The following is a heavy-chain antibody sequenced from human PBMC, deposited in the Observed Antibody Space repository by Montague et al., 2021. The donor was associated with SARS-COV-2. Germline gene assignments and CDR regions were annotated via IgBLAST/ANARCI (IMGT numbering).Heavy chain of an antibody. J-gene: IGHJ4*02. CDR3: ARGVVAAPPVVDY. V-gene: IGHV4-4*07. CDR2: VSAGGGH. Sequence: SETLSLTCTVSGDPISYFYCNWIRQPAGKGLEWIGRVSAGGGHNSXSSLKGRVTMAVDTSKSQRSLKPTSVTAADTAVYYCARGVVAAPPVVDYWGRGTLVTVSS. CDR1: GDPISYFY. D-gene: IGHD2-15*01.